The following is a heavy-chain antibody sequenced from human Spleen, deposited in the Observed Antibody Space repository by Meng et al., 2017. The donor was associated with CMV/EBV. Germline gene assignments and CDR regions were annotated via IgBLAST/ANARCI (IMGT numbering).Heavy chain of an antibody. CDR2: IDDSGST. CDR3: ARGKQDAWELLAY. V-gene: IGHV4-4*02. CDR1: GVSISSNIR. D-gene: IGHD1-26*01. J-gene: IGHJ4*02. Sequence: QWERAGSGPGLVKPSGTLSLAFGVSGVSISSNIRWTWVRQPPGKGLEWIGDIDDSGSTNHNPSLNNRISISLDKSKNHFSLKVNSVTAADTAVYYCARGKQDAWELLAYWGQGALVTVSS.